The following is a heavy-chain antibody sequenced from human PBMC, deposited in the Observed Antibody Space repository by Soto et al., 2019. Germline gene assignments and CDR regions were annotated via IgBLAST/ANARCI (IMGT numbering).Heavy chain of an antibody. V-gene: IGHV5-51*01. Sequence: PGGSLKISCKGSGYSFNSYWIGWVRQMPGKGLEWMGVIYPGDSDTRYTQSFQGQVTISTDKANSTAYLQWSSLKASDTAMYYCARHYPVAGQNWFDPWGQGTLVTVSS. CDR1: GYSFNSYW. CDR2: IYPGDSDT. CDR3: ARHYPVAGQNWFDP. J-gene: IGHJ5*02. D-gene: IGHD6-19*01.